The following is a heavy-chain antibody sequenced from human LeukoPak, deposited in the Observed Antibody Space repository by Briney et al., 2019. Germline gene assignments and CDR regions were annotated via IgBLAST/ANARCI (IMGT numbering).Heavy chain of an antibody. J-gene: IGHJ5*02. CDR2: IDPSDSYT. D-gene: IGHD2-2*01. CDR1: GYSLTIYW. Sequence: GESLKISCKGSGYSLTIYWISWVRQLPGKGLEWMGRIDPSDSYTNYSPSFQGHVTISADKPISTAYLQWSSLKASDTAMYYCARSFHQLLSSWFDPWGQGTLVTVSS. CDR3: ARSFHQLLSSWFDP. V-gene: IGHV5-10-1*01.